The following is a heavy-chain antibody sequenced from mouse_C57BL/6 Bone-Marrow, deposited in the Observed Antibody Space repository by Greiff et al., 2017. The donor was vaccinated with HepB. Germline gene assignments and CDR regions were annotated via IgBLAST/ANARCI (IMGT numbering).Heavy chain of an antibody. CDR2: INPYNGDT. D-gene: IGHD1-1*01. CDR1: GYSFTGYF. J-gene: IGHJ3*01. Sequence: VQLKQSGPELVKPGDSVKISCKASGYSFTGYFMNWVMQSHGKSLEWIGRINPYNGDTFYNQKFKGKATLTVDKSSSTAHMELRSLTSEDSAVYYCAIDYYGSRAWFAYWGQGTLVTVSA. CDR3: AIDYYGSRAWFAY. V-gene: IGHV1-20*01.